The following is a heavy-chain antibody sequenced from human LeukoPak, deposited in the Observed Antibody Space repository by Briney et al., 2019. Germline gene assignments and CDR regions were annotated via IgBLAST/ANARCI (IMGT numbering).Heavy chain of an antibody. D-gene: IGHD6-19*01. CDR2: IWYDGSNK. Sequence: GRSLRLSCAASGFTFSSYGMHWVRQAPGKGLEGVAVIWYDGSNKYYTDSVKGRFTLSRDNSKNTLYLQMNSLRTEDTAVYYCARDVQWRFDYWGQGTLVTVSS. CDR3: ARDVQWRFDY. V-gene: IGHV3-33*01. J-gene: IGHJ4*02. CDR1: GFTFSSYG.